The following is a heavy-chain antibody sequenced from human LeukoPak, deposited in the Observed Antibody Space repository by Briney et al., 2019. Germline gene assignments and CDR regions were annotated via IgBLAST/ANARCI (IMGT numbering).Heavy chain of an antibody. D-gene: IGHD6-19*01. CDR2: IYYSGST. V-gene: IGHV4-61*01. CDR1: GGSISTSSYY. Sequence: SETLSLTCTVSGGSISTSSYYWSWIRQPPGKGLEWIGYIYYSGSTNYNPSLKSRVTISVDTSKNQFSLKLSSVTAADTAVYYCARGIRYSSGWYDFRFLFDYWGQGTLVTVSS. CDR3: ARGIRYSSGWYDFRFLFDY. J-gene: IGHJ4*02.